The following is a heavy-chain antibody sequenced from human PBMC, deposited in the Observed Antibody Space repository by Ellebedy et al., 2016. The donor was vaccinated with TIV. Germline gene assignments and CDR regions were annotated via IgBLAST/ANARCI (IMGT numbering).Heavy chain of an antibody. V-gene: IGHV1-18*01. CDR3: ARTWTSVRGVLDV. CDR2: HT. D-gene: IGHD3-10*01. Sequence: ASVKVSXKTSSYIFGDFEITWVRQAPGQGLEWMGGHTNYAQRFQGRVRVTTDASRSTGYMELRGLTSDDTAVYYCARTWTSVRGVLDVWGQGTTISVSS. CDR1: SYIFGDFE. J-gene: IGHJ6*02.